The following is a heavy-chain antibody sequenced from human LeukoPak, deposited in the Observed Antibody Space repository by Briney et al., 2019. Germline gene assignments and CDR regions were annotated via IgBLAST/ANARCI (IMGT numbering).Heavy chain of an antibody. CDR3: VGYGYLGYFDY. J-gene: IGHJ4*02. Sequence: SETLSLTCTVSGGSISSYYWSWIRQPPGKGLEWIGYIYYSGSTNYNPSLKSRVTISVDTSKNQFSLKLSSVTAADTAVYYCVGYGYLGYFDYWGQGTLVTVSS. CDR2: IYYSGST. V-gene: IGHV4-59*08. CDR1: GGSISSYY. D-gene: IGHD5-12*01.